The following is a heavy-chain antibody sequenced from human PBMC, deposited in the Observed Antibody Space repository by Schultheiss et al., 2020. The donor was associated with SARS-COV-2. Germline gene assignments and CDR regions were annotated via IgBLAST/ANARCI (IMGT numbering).Heavy chain of an antibody. CDR3: AKDPTGEGGSFDY. V-gene: IGHV3-23*01. Sequence: WGSLRLSCAASGFTFSSYAMSWVRQAPGKGLEWVSAISGSGGSTYYADSVKGRFTISRDNSKNTLYLQMNSLRAEDTAVYYCAKDPTGEGGSFDYWGQGTLVTVSS. D-gene: IGHD7-27*01. J-gene: IGHJ4*02. CDR1: GFTFSSYA. CDR2: ISGSGGST.